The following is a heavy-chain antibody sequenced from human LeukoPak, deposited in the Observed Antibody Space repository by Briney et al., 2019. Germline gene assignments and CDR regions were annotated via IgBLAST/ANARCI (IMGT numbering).Heavy chain of an antibody. Sequence: ASVTVSCRVSGYTLTELSMHWVRQAPGKGLEWMGGFDPEDGETIYAQKFQGRVTMTEDTSTDTAYMELSSLRSEDTAVYYCATVLNPRMRYYYYGMDVWGQGTTVTVSS. J-gene: IGHJ6*02. D-gene: IGHD1-14*01. CDR1: GYTLTELS. CDR3: ATVLNPRMRYYYYGMDV. V-gene: IGHV1-24*01. CDR2: FDPEDGET.